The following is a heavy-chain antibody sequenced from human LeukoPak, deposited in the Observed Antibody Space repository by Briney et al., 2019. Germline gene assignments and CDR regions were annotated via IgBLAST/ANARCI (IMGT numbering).Heavy chain of an antibody. J-gene: IGHJ4*02. CDR1: GYTFTSYD. V-gene: IGHV1-8*01. Sequence: ASVKVSCKASGYTFTSYDVNWVRQATGQGVEGRGWVNPNSGHTGYAQKFQGRVTLTTNTSVSTAYMELSSLRSEDTAIYYCARGAPGSYCSGGSCPYFDYWGQGTLVSVSS. D-gene: IGHD2-15*01. CDR2: VNPNSGHT. CDR3: ARGAPGSYCSGGSCPYFDY.